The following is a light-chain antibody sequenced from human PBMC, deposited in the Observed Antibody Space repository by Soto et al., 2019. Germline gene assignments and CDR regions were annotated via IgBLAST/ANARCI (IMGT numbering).Light chain of an antibody. CDR1: SSDVGAYNY. J-gene: IGLJ1*01. CDR2: DVS. V-gene: IGLV2-14*01. CDR3: SSYTNSGNYV. Sequence: QSALTQPASVSGSPGQSIAISCTGTSSDVGAYNYVSWYQQHPGKAPKLMIYDVSNRPSGVSDRFSGSKSGNTASLTISGLQAEDEADYYCSSYTNSGNYVFGTGTKVT.